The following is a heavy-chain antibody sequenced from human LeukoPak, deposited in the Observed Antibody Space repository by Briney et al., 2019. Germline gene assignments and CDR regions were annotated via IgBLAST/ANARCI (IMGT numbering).Heavy chain of an antibody. Sequence: ASVKVSCKASGYTFTSYGISWVRQAPGQGLEWMGWMNPNSGNTGYAQNFQGRVTMTRNTSISTAYMELSSLRSEDTAAYYCARGRITVTRLLYYYYYMDVWGKGTTVTISS. CDR2: MNPNSGNT. D-gene: IGHD4-17*01. V-gene: IGHV1-8*02. CDR1: GYTFTSYG. J-gene: IGHJ6*03. CDR3: ARGRITVTRLLYYYYYMDV.